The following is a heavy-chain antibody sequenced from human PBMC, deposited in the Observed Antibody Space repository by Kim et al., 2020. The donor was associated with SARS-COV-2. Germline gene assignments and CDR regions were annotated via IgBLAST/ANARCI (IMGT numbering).Heavy chain of an antibody. J-gene: IGHJ4*02. CDR3: AKEAPPPNFDWLLIYYFDY. Sequence: GGSLRLSCAASGFTFSSYPMSWVRQAPGKGLEWVSTISGTGASTYYADSVKGRFTISRDNSKSTLYLQMNTLRAEDTAVYYCAKEAPPPNFDWLLIYYFDYWGQGTLVTVSS. CDR1: GFTFSSYP. CDR2: ISGTGAST. D-gene: IGHD3-9*01. V-gene: IGHV3-23*01.